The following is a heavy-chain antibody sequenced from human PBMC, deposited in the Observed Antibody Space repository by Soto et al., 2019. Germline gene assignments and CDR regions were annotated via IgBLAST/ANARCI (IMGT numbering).Heavy chain of an antibody. V-gene: IGHV4-4*02. Sequence: SETLSLTCTVSGVSISSGNWWTWVRQSPRKGLEYIGEIFHDGTANYSPSFERRVAMSVDKSKNQFSLKLTSVTAADAAIYYCARLVYDTRLDYLYFDFWGQGAQVTVSS. CDR1: GVSISSGNW. CDR2: IFHDGTA. D-gene: IGHD3-16*01. J-gene: IGHJ4*02. CDR3: ARLVYDTRLDYLYFDF.